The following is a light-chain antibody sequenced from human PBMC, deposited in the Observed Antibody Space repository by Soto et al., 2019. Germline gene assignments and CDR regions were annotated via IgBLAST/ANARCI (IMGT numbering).Light chain of an antibody. Sequence: QSVLTQPASVSGSPGQSITISCTGTSNDVGGYNYVSWYQQHPGKAPQPMIYGVSNRPSGVSNRFSGSKSGNTASLTISGLQAEDEADYYCSSYTSSSPFVLGTGTKVTV. CDR1: SNDVGGYNY. CDR2: GVS. V-gene: IGLV2-14*01. J-gene: IGLJ1*01. CDR3: SSYTSSSPFV.